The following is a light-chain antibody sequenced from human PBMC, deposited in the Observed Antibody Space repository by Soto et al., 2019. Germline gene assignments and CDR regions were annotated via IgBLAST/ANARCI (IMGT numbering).Light chain of an antibody. Sequence: QSALTQAPSASGSPGQAVTISCTGTFSDVGGYNSVSWYQQYPGKAPQLLIYEVSKRPSGVPDRFSGSKSGNTASLTVSGLQGEDEADYYCSSYAGSNNWVFGGGTKLTVL. CDR1: FSDVGGYNS. CDR2: EVS. CDR3: SSYAGSNNWV. J-gene: IGLJ3*02. V-gene: IGLV2-8*01.